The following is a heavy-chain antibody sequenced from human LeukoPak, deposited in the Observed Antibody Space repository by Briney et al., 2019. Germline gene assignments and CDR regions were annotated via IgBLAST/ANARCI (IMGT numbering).Heavy chain of an antibody. Sequence: PGRSLRLSCAASGFTFSSYAMHWVRQAPGKGLEWVAVISYDGSNKYYADSVKGRFTTSRDNSKNTLYLQMNSLRAEDTAVYYCAKGGREQQLVRYSADAFDIWGQGTMVTVSS. CDR1: GFTFSSYA. CDR3: AKGGREQQLVRYSADAFDI. J-gene: IGHJ3*02. V-gene: IGHV3-30*04. D-gene: IGHD6-13*01. CDR2: ISYDGSNK.